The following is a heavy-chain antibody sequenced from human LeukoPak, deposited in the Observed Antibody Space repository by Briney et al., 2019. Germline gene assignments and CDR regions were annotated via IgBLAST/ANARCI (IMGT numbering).Heavy chain of an antibody. CDR3: TRDLRRRVTAIGYGPSEYYYYMDV. D-gene: IGHD2-21*02. J-gene: IGHJ6*03. CDR1: GGFISTYY. V-gene: IGHV4-4*07. Sequence: SETLSLTCTVSGGFISTYYWSWIRQPAGKGLEWIGRIYTSGSTNYNPSLKSRVTMSIDTSKNQFSLKVTSVTAADTAVYYCTRDLRRRVTAIGYGPSEYYYYMDVWGKGTTVTISS. CDR2: IYTSGST.